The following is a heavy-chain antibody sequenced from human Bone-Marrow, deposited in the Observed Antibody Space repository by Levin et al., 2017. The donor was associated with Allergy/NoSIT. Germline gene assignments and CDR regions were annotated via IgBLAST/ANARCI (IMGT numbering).Heavy chain of an antibody. CDR2: VSFLGTT. Sequence: PSETLSLTCSVTGFSVSRYFWGWIRQPPGKGLEWIGHVSFLGTTKYNPSLKSRVTISVDTSNDQVSLKMRSVTAADTAVYYCARHVDVVETTMVDASDIWGQGTMVTVSS. CDR1: GFSVSRYF. J-gene: IGHJ3*02. CDR3: ARHVDVVETTMVDASDI. V-gene: IGHV4-59*08. D-gene: IGHD5-18*01.